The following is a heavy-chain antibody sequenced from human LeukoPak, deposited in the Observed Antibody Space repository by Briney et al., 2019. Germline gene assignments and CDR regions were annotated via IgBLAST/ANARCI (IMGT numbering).Heavy chain of an antibody. CDR1: GYTFTSYG. D-gene: IGHD6-13*01. CDR3: ASVQEQLVTLGYFDY. J-gene: IGHJ4*02. Sequence: ASVKVSFKASGYTFTSYGISWVRQATGQGLEWMGWISAYNGNTNYAQKLQGRVTMTTDTSTSTAYMELRSPRSDDTAVYYCASVQEQLVTLGYFDYWGQGTLVTVSS. CDR2: ISAYNGNT. V-gene: IGHV1-18*01.